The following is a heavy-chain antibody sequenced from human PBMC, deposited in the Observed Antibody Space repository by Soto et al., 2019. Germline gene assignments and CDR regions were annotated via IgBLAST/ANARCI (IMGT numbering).Heavy chain of an antibody. J-gene: IGHJ4*02. CDR3: ASSITGTTFDY. CDR2: ISSSGSTI. D-gene: IGHD1-7*01. CDR1: GFTFSSYE. Sequence: GGSLRLSCAASGFTFSSYEMNWVRQAPGKGLEWVSYISSSGSTIYYADSVKGRFTISRDNAKNSLYLQMNRLRAEDTAVYYCASSITGTTFDYWGQGTLVTVSS. V-gene: IGHV3-48*03.